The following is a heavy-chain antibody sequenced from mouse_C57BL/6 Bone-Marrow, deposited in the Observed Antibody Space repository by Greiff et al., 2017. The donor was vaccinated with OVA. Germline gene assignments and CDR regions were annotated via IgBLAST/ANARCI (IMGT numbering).Heavy chain of an antibody. J-gene: IGHJ3*01. V-gene: IGHV1-81*01. CDR3: AREAYYSNYALAY. Sequence: LVESGAELARPGASVKLSCKASGYTFTSYGISWVKQRTGQGLEWIGEIYPRSGNTYYNEKFKGKATLTADKSSSTAYMELRSLTSEDSAVYFCAREAYYSNYALAYWGQGTLVTVSA. CDR2: IYPRSGNT. CDR1: GYTFTSYG. D-gene: IGHD2-5*01.